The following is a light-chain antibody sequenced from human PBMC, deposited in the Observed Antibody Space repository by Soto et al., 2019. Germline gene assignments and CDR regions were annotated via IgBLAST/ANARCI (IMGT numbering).Light chain of an antibody. Sequence: DVVMTQSPLSLPVTLGQPASISCRSSQSLVYSDGNTYLHWYQQKPGEAPKFIIYATSNLQHGVPSRFSGSGSGTDFTLTITSLQPEDFATYYCQQSYSTVYTFGQGTKVGIK. CDR2: ATS. CDR3: QQSYSTVYT. J-gene: IGKJ2*01. V-gene: IGKV2D-30*01. CDR1: QSLVYSDGNTY.